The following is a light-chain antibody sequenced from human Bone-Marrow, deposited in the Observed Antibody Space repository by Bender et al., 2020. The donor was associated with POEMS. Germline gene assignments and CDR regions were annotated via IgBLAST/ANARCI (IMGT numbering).Light chain of an antibody. CDR1: SSDVATYHL. CDR3: CSYATSNVI. V-gene: IGLV2-23*01. Sequence: QSALTQPASVSGSPGQSITISCTGTSSDVATYHLVSWYQKHPGKAPKLMIYEGDKRPSGVSDRFSGSKSGNTASLTISRLQAEDEADYYCCSYATSNVIFGGGTKLNVL. J-gene: IGLJ2*01. CDR2: EGD.